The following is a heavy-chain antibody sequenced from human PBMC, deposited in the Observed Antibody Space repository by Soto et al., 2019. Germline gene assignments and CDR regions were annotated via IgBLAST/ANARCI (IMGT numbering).Heavy chain of an antibody. CDR2: INHSGST. V-gene: IGHV4-34*01. D-gene: IGHD3-10*01. Sequence: SETLSLTCAVYGGSFSDYYWSWIRQPAGKGLEWIGEINHSGSTNYNPSLKSRVTISVDTSKNQFSLKLTSVTAADTAVYYCARGLGLDRGVRANYAVDVWGQGATVTVSS. J-gene: IGHJ6*02. CDR3: ARGLGLDRGVRANYAVDV. CDR1: GGSFSDYY.